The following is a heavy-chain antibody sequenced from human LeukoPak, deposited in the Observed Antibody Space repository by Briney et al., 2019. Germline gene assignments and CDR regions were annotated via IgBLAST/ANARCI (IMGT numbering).Heavy chain of an antibody. CDR3: AKAGSWDDAFDI. J-gene: IGHJ3*02. Sequence: GGSLRLSCAASGFTFSSYSMNWVRQAPGKGLEWVSSISSGSTYIYYADSLKGRFTISRDNAKNSLYLQMNSLRAEDTAVYYCAKAGSWDDAFDIWGQGTMVTVSS. CDR1: GFTFSSYS. V-gene: IGHV3-21*04. CDR2: ISSGSTYI. D-gene: IGHD1-26*01.